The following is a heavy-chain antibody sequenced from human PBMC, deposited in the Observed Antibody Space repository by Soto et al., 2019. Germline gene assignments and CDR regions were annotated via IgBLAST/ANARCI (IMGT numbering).Heavy chain of an antibody. CDR1: GGSISSSSYY. J-gene: IGHJ3*02. Sequence: SETLYLTCTVSGGSISSSSYYWGWIRQPPGKGLEWIGSIYYSGSTYYNPSLKSRVTISVDTSKNQFSLKLSSVTAADTAVYYCARLYREIGRGGWFTEEDIWGQGTMVTVSS. CDR3: ARLYREIGRGGWFTEEDI. V-gene: IGHV4-39*01. CDR2: IYYSGST. D-gene: IGHD6-19*01.